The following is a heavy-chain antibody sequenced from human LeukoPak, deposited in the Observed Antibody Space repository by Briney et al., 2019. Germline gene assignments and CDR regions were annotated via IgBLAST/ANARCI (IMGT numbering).Heavy chain of an antibody. CDR3: ARQWKDFDY. Sequence: SQTLSLTCTVSGDSISSSSYYWGRILQPPGKGLEWIGSIFYSGTTYYNPSLRSRVTISVDSSKNQFSLKLSSVTAADTAVYYCARQWKDFDYWGQGTLVTVSS. CDR2: IFYSGTT. J-gene: IGHJ4*02. D-gene: IGHD1-1*01. CDR1: GDSISSSSYY. V-gene: IGHV4-39*01.